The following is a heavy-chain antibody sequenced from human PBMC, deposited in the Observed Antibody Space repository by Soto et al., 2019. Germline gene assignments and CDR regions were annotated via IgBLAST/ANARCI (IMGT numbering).Heavy chain of an antibody. CDR2: ISYDGSNK. J-gene: IGHJ6*02. D-gene: IGHD5-18*01. V-gene: IGHV3-30-3*01. CDR3: ARERDHTAMTDYYYYGMDV. CDR1: GFTFSSYA. Sequence: GXSLRLSCTTSGFTFSSYALHWFRQAPGKGLAWVAVISYDGSNKYYADSVKGRFTISRDNSKNTLYLQMNSLRAEDTAVYYCARERDHTAMTDYYYYGMDVWGQGTTVTVSS.